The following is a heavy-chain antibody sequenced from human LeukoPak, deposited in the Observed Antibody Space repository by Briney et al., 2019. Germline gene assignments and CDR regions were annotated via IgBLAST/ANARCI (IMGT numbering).Heavy chain of an antibody. CDR3: ARDIYGDEDFDY. D-gene: IGHD3-10*01. CDR1: GFTFTTYE. V-gene: IGHV3-48*03. J-gene: IGHJ4*02. Sequence: GGSLRLSCAPSGFTFTTYEMNWDRQAPGKGLEWVSYITSSGDIKTYADPVKGRFTMSRDDAKNSVYLQMNSLRPEDTAVYYCARDIYGDEDFDYWGQGTLVSVSS. CDR2: ITSSGDIK.